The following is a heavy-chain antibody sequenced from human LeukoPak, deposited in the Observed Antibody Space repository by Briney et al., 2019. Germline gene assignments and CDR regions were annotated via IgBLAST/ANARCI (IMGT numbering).Heavy chain of an antibody. Sequence: PGGSLRLFCAASEFTFSTYAMSWGRRAPGKGLEWVSAISGSGSHTYYADSVKGRFTISRDNSKNTLYLLMNSLRADDTAVYFCAKDAGTYPFFLDVWGKGTTVSISS. J-gene: IGHJ6*04. D-gene: IGHD2-2*01. CDR1: EFTFSTYA. CDR3: AKDAGTYPFFLDV. V-gene: IGHV3-23*01. CDR2: ISGSGSHT.